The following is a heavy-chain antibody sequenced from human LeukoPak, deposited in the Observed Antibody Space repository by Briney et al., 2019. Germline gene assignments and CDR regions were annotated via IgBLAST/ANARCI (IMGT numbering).Heavy chain of an antibody. Sequence: KPSETLSLTCTVSGGSISSYYWSWIRQPPGKGLEWIGYIYYSRSTNYNPSLKSRVTISVDTSKNQFSLKLSSVTAADTAVYYCARGASSGWPFDYWGQGTLVTVSS. J-gene: IGHJ4*02. CDR1: GGSISSYY. V-gene: IGHV4-59*01. CDR3: ARGASSGWPFDY. CDR2: IYYSRST. D-gene: IGHD6-19*01.